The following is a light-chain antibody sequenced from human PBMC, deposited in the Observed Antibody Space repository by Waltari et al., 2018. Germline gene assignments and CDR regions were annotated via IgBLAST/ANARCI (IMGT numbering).Light chain of an antibody. V-gene: IGKV4-1*01. Sequence: DIVMTQSPDSLAVSLGDRATITCKSSQTVLYSDTNKNYLAWDQQKPGQSPKLLIYGASTRQSGVPDRLSGSGSGTDFTLTVSSLQAEDVAVYYCQQYYTTPYTFGQGTKLEIK. CDR2: GAS. CDR3: QQYYTTPYT. CDR1: QTVLYSDTNKNY. J-gene: IGKJ2*01.